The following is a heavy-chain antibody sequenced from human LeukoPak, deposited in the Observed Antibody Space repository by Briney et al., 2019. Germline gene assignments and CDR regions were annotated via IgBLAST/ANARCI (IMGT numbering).Heavy chain of an antibody. CDR2: ISSDGSST. CDR3: AAAGRGSLDY. V-gene: IGHV3-74*01. CDR1: GFTLSSFW. Sequence: GGSLRLSCAASGFTLSSFWMHWVRQAPGKGLEWVSRISSDGSSTNYADSVKGRSAISRGAAKNTLFLQINCLRAEDTAVYFCAAAGRGSLDYWGQGTLVTVSS. J-gene: IGHJ4*02. D-gene: IGHD3-16*01.